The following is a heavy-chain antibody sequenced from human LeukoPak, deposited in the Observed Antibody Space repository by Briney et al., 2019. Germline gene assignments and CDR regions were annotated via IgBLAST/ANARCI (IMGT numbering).Heavy chain of an antibody. CDR2: ISAYNGNT. D-gene: IGHD1-26*01. V-gene: IGHV1-18*01. Sequence: GASVKVSCKASGYTFTSYGISWVRQAPGQGLEWMGWISAYNGNTNYAQKLQGRVTMTTDTSTSTAYMELRSLRSDDTAVYYCARVGLSVGARGVGDYWGQGTLVTVS. J-gene: IGHJ4*02. CDR1: GYTFTSYG. CDR3: ARVGLSVGARGVGDY.